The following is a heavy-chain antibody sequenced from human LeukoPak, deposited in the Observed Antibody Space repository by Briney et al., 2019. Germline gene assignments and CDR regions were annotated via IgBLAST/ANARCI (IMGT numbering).Heavy chain of an antibody. CDR3: ARSPDVGATINYFDY. Sequence: PGGSLRLSCAASGFTFNDAWMSWVRQAPGKGLEWVGLIKSKTDGGTTDYAAPVKGRFTISRDDSKNTLYLQMNSLRAEDTAVYYCARSPDVGATINYFDYWGQGTLVTVSS. CDR2: IKSKTDGGTT. J-gene: IGHJ4*02. V-gene: IGHV3-15*01. CDR1: GFTFNDAW. D-gene: IGHD1-26*01.